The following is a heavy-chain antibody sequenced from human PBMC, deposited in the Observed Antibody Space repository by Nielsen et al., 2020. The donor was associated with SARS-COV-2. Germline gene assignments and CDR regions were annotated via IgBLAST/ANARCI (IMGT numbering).Heavy chain of an antibody. Sequence: GGPLRLSCAASGFTFDDYAMHWVRQAPGKGLEWVSGISWNSGSIGYADSVKGRFTISRDNAKNSLYLQMNSLRAEDTALYYCAKDIGRLHYYDSSPTGYWGQGTLVTVSS. V-gene: IGHV3-9*01. D-gene: IGHD3-22*01. CDR2: ISWNSGSI. CDR1: GFTFDDYA. J-gene: IGHJ4*02. CDR3: AKDIGRLHYYDSSPTGY.